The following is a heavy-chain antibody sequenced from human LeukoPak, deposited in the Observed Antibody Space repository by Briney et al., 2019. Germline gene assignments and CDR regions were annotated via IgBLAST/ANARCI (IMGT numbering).Heavy chain of an antibody. CDR1: GGTFSSYA. J-gene: IGHJ6*04. CDR2: IIPIFGTA. CDR3: ARGAYCSSTSCYHYGMDV. Sequence: AASVTVSCKASGGTFSSYATSWVRQAPGQGVEWMGGIIPIFGTANYAQKFQGRVTITADESTSTAYMELSSLRSEDTAVYYCARGAYCSSTSCYHYGMDVWGKGTTVTVSS. D-gene: IGHD2-2*01. V-gene: IGHV1-69*01.